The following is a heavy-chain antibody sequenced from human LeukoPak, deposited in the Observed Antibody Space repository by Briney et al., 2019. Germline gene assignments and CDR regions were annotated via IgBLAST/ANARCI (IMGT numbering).Heavy chain of an antibody. CDR2: IRYDGSNK. CDR1: GFTFSSYG. CDR3: ASLGSFLTSSGLNWFDP. D-gene: IGHD6-19*01. J-gene: IGHJ5*02. V-gene: IGHV3-30*02. Sequence: GGSLRLSCAASGFTFSSYGMHWVRQAPGKGLEWVAFIRYDGSNKYYADSVKGRFTISRDNSKNTLYLQMNSLRAEDTAVYYCASLGSFLTSSGLNWFDPWGQGTLVTVSS.